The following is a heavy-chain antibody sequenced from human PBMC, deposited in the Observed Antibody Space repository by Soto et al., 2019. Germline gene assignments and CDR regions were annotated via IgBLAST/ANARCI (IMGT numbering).Heavy chain of an antibody. CDR2: ISGSGGST. Sequence: EVPLLESGGGLVQPGGSLRLSCAASGFTFSSYAMSWVRQAPGKGLEWVSVISGSGGSTYYADSVKGRFPISRDNSRNTLYLQRNSLRAEDTAVYYCAKRTVGWYFDLWGRGTLVSVSS. CDR1: GFTFSSYA. CDR3: AKRTVGWYFDL. D-gene: IGHD4-17*01. V-gene: IGHV3-23*01. J-gene: IGHJ2*01.